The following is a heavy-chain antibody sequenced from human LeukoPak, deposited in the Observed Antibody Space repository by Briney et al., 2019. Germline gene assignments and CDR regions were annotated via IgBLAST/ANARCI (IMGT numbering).Heavy chain of an antibody. CDR3: ARGPGPDTAMVIYYYYYGMDV. CDR2: INHSGST. D-gene: IGHD5-18*01. CDR1: GGSFSGYY. J-gene: IGHJ6*02. Sequence: PSETLSLTCAVYGGSFSGYYWSWIRQPLGKGLEWIGEINHSGSTNYNPSLKSRVTISVDTSKNQFSLKLSSVTAADTAVYYCARGPGPDTAMVIYYYYYGMDVWGQGTTATVSS. V-gene: IGHV4-34*01.